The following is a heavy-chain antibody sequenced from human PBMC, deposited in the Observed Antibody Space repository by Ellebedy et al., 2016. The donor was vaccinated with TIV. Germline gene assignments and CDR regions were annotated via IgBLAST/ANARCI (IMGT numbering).Heavy chain of an antibody. Sequence: GGSLRLXCAASGFTFSGYWMSWVRQAPGKGLEWVANIKSDGSDKYYVDSVKGRFTISRDNAKNSLYLRINSLRAEDTAVYYCVRGGGALDFWGQGTLVTVSS. V-gene: IGHV3-7*01. J-gene: IGHJ4*02. CDR3: VRGGGALDF. CDR1: GFTFSGYW. D-gene: IGHD3-16*01. CDR2: IKSDGSDK.